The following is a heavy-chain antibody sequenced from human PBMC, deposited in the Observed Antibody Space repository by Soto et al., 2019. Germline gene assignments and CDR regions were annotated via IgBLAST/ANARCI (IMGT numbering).Heavy chain of an antibody. CDR3: ATDANEYVWEYYFDF. Sequence: QVQLVESGGGVVQPGRSLRLSCAASGFTFSTYGMHWVRQAPATGLEWVAFISHDGSSQYYADSMKGRFTFSRDNSKNTLNLQMNSLRPDDTAVYYCATDANEYVWEYYFDFWGQGTLVTVSS. CDR2: ISHDGSSQ. D-gene: IGHD3-16*01. CDR1: GFTFSTYG. J-gene: IGHJ4*02. V-gene: IGHV3-30*03.